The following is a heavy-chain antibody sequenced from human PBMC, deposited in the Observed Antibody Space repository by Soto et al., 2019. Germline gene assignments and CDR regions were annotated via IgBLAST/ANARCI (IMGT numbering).Heavy chain of an antibody. CDR1: GFTFSSYA. Sequence: EVQLLESGGGLVQPGGSLRLSCAASGFTFSSYAMSWVRQAPGKGLEWVSSISSSRAYIYYADSVKGRFTISRDNAKNSLYLQRNSLRADDTAVDYGARDIGSRGGYYFDYWGQGTRVTVSS. V-gene: IGHV3-21*01. CDR3: ARDIGSRGGYYFDY. J-gene: IGHJ4*02. D-gene: IGHD2-15*01. CDR2: ISSSRAYI.